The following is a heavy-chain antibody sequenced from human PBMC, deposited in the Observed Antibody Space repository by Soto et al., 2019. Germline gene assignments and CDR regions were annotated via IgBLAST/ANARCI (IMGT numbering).Heavy chain of an antibody. Sequence: ESGGGLVQPGGSLRLSCATSGFILSDCAMNWVRQAPGKGLEWVSYISSSSSVIDYADSVNGRFTVSRDNARNSRYLQMKSLRAEHTAVYYCESDLSWGSNLYYYLDFWGKGTTVTVSS. CDR2: ISSSSSVI. CDR1: GFILSDCA. D-gene: IGHD3-16*01. V-gene: IGHV3-48*01. CDR3: ESDLSWGSNLYYYLDF. J-gene: IGHJ6*03.